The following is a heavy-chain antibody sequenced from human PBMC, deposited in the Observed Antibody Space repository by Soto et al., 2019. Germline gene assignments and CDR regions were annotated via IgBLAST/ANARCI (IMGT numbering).Heavy chain of an antibody. V-gene: IGHV3-23*01. Sequence: AGGSLRLSCAASGFTFSSYGMHWVRQAPGKGLEWVSGFRGSGDDGTTYYADSVKGRFTISRGNSKNMLFLQMNSLRAEDTAIYYCAKKVNSGSGSQYFDYWGQGTLVTVSS. J-gene: IGHJ4*02. CDR2: FRGSGDDGTT. CDR1: GFTFSSYG. D-gene: IGHD3-10*01. CDR3: AKKVNSGSGSQYFDY.